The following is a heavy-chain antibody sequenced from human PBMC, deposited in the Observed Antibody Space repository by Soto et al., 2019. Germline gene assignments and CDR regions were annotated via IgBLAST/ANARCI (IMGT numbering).Heavy chain of an antibody. Sequence: VQLLESGGGLVHPGGSLRLSCAASGFRFSDYSMYWVRQAPGKGLEWIAEVHISGHSNYNPSLRSRVSVSIDSSKNQFYLNLNSVTAADTAIYYCARVRQGCSANNCYFDPWGQGTQVTISS. CDR3: ARVRQGCSANNCYFDP. CDR2: VHISGHS. J-gene: IGHJ5*01. V-gene: IGHV3-48*04. CDR1: GFRFSDYS. D-gene: IGHD1-1*01.